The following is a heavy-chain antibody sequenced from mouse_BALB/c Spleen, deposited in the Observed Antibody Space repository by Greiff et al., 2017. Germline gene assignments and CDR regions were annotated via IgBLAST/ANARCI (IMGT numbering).Heavy chain of an antibody. CDR1: GYTFTDYN. V-gene: IGHV1S29*02. CDR3: ARGGLLPFAY. D-gene: IGHD2-3*01. J-gene: IGHJ3*01. Sequence: EVKLQQSGPELVKPGASVKISCKASGYTFTDYNMHWVKQSHGKSLEWIGYIYPYNGGTGYNQKFKSKATLTVDNSSSTAYMELRSLTSEDSAVYYCARGGLLPFAYWGQGTLVTVSA. CDR2: IYPYNGGT.